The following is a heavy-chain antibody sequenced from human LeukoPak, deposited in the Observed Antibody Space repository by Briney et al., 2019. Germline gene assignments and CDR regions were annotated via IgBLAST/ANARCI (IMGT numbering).Heavy chain of an antibody. CDR2: ISSNGGST. J-gene: IGHJ4*02. Sequence: GGSLRLSCAASGFTFSSYAMHWVRQAPGKGLEYVSSISSNGGSTYYANSVKGRFTISRDNSKNTLNLQMGSLRGDDMAVYYSARGQGYRYGNGFDYWGQGTLVTVSS. V-gene: IGHV3-64*01. CDR1: GFTFSSYA. CDR3: ARGQGYRYGNGFDY. D-gene: IGHD5-18*01.